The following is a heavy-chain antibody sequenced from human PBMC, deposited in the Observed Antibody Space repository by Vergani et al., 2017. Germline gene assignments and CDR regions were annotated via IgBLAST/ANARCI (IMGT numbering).Heavy chain of an antibody. D-gene: IGHD3-3*01. CDR2: IYYSGST. CDR1: GGSISSSNW. J-gene: IGHJ4*02. V-gene: IGHV4-4*02. Sequence: QVQLQESGPGLVKPSGTLSLTCAVSGGSISSSNWWSWVRQPPGKGLEWIGEIYYSGSTYYNPSLKSRVTISVDTSKNQFSLKLSSVTAADTAVYYCARAPPHYDFWSGYYPYYFDYWGQGTLVTVSS. CDR3: ARAPPHYDFWSGYYPYYFDY.